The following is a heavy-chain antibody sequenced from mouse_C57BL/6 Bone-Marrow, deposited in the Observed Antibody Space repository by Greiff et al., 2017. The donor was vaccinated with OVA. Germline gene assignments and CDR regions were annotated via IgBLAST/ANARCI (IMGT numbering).Heavy chain of an antibody. J-gene: IGHJ4*01. Sequence: DVQLVESGPGLVKPSQSLSLTCSVTGYSITSGYYWNWIRQFPGNKLEWMGYISYDGSNNYNPSLKNRISITRDTSKNQFFLKLNSVTTEDTATYYCARGDGYDPYYAMDYWGQGTSVTVSS. V-gene: IGHV3-6*01. CDR3: ARGDGYDPYYAMDY. CDR2: ISYDGSN. CDR1: GYSITSGYY. D-gene: IGHD2-2*01.